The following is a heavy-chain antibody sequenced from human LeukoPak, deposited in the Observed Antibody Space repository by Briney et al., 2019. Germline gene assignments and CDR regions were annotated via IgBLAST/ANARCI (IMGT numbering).Heavy chain of an antibody. J-gene: IGHJ6*02. D-gene: IGHD2-15*01. CDR1: GGSISSSSYY. CDR2: IYYSGST. CDR3: ARDYPGHYCSGGSCLSYYYYGMDV. Sequence: MAPETLSLTCTVSGGSISSSSYYWGWIRQPPGKGLEWIGSIYYSGSTYFNPSLKSRVTISVDTSKNQLSLKLSSVTAADTAVYYCARDYPGHYCSGGSCLSYYYYGMDVWGQGTTVTVSS. V-gene: IGHV4-39*07.